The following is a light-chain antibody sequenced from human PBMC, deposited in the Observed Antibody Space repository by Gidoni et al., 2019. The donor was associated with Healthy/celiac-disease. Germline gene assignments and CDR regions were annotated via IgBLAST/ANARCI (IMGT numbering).Light chain of an antibody. CDR1: QSVSSSY. CDR3: QQDGSSPKT. Sequence: ELVLTQSPGTLSLSPGERATLSCRASQSVSSSYLAWYQQKPGQAPRLLIYGASSRATGIPDRFSGSGSGTDFTLTISRLEPEDFAVYYCQQDGSSPKTFGQXTKLEIK. J-gene: IGKJ2*01. V-gene: IGKV3-20*01. CDR2: GAS.